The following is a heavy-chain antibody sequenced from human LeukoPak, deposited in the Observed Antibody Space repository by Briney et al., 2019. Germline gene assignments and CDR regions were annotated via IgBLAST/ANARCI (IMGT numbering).Heavy chain of an antibody. V-gene: IGHV3-21*01. D-gene: IGHD6-19*01. CDR3: ARGYSSGTI. Sequence: GGSLSLSLEASGFTFISYSRNWVRQAPGRGLEWVSSISSSSSYIYYADSVKGRFTISRDNAKNSLYLQMNSLRAEDTAVYYCARGYSSGTIWGQGTMVTVSS. CDR1: GFTFISYS. J-gene: IGHJ3*02. CDR2: ISSSSSYI.